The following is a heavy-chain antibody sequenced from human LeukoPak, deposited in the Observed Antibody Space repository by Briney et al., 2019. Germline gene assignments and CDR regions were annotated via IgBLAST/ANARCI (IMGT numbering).Heavy chain of an antibody. CDR3: ARPRARYCSSTSCPMFNYMDV. J-gene: IGHJ6*03. CDR2: VYHDGST. Sequence: SETLSLTCTVSGYSISSGYYWGWIRQPPGKGLEWIGSVYHDGSTYYNPPLKSRVTISLDTSKNQFSLKLSSVTTADTAVYYCARPRARYCSSTSCPMFNYMDVWGKGTTVTVSS. CDR1: GYSISSGYY. V-gene: IGHV4-38-2*02. D-gene: IGHD2-2*01.